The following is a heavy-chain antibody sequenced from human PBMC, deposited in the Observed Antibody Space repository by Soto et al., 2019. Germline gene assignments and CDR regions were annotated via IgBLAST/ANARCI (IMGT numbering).Heavy chain of an antibody. V-gene: IGHV4-4*02. CDR2: IYHSGST. J-gene: IGHJ5*02. Sequence: SETLSLTCAVSGGSISSGNWWSWVRQPPGKGLEWIGEIYHSGSTNYNPSLKSRVTISVDKSKNQFSLKLSSVTAADTAVYYCAYEPSVATNWFDPWGQGTLVT. D-gene: IGHD2-15*01. CDR3: AYEPSVATNWFDP. CDR1: GGSISSGNW.